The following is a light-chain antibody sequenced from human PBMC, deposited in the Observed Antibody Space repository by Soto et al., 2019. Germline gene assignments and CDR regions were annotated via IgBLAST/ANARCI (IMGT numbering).Light chain of an antibody. CDR1: QSVRSAY. Sequence: VVLTQAPDTLSLSPGERATLSCRASQSVRSAYFPWYQQRPGQTPRLLIYGASSRASGIPDRFSGSGSGTHITLTISRLEHEDFAVYYCHSHDRSVSTFGQGTKVDI. CDR3: HSHDRSVST. V-gene: IGKV3-20*01. J-gene: IGKJ2*01. CDR2: GAS.